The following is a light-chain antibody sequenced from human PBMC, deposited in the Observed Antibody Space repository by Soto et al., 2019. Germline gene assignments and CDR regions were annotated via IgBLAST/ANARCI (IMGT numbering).Light chain of an antibody. V-gene: IGLV2-14*01. CDR3: SSYTSSSTPLYV. CDR1: SSDVGGYNY. CDR2: EVS. J-gene: IGLJ1*01. Sequence: QSALTQPASVSGSPGQSITISCTGTSSDVGGYNYVSWYQQHPGKAPKLMIYEVSNRPSGVSNRFSGSKSGNTASLTISGLHAEDEAAYYCSSYTSSSTPLYVFGTGTKLTVL.